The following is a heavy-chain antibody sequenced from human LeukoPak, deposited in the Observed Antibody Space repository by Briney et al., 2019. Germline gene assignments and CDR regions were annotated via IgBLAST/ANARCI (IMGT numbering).Heavy chain of an antibody. D-gene: IGHD1-26*01. CDR2: ISGSGGST. CDR1: GFTFSRYA. J-gene: IGHJ4*02. CDR3: AKGGKWDVTPFDY. Sequence: GGPLRLSCAASGFTFSRYAMSWVRQAPGKGLEWVSTISGSGGSTYYADSVKGRFTISRDNSKNTLYLQMNSLRAEDTAVYYCAKGGKWDVTPFDYWGQGTLVTVSS. V-gene: IGHV3-23*01.